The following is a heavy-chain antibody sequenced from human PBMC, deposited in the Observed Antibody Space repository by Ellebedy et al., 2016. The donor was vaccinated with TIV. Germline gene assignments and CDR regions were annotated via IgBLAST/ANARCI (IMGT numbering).Heavy chain of an antibody. V-gene: IGHV6-1*01. Sequence: SQTLSLTCAISGDSVSKTGAAWNWVRQSPSRSLEWLGRTYYRSEWRSDYAVSMEGRITINADASKNQFTLQLSSVTPEDTAVYYCARDPFWCQSCLDVWGQGTTVTVSS. CDR3: ARDPFWCQSCLDV. CDR2: TYYRSEWRS. J-gene: IGHJ6*02. CDR1: GDSVSKTGAA. D-gene: IGHD2-8*01.